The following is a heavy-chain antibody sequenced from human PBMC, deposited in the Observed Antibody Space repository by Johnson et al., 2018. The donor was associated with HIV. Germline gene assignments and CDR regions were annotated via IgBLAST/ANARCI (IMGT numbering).Heavy chain of an antibody. D-gene: IGHD3-22*01. CDR1: GFTFSSYA. CDR3: ARGHGDYESSGGDGFDI. CDR2: ISWNSGSI. J-gene: IGHJ3*02. V-gene: IGHV3-9*01. Sequence: QLVESGGGVVQPGRSLRLSCAASGFTFSSYAMHWVRQAPGKGLEWVSGISWNSGSIGYADSVKGRFTISRDNAKNSLYLKMNSRRAGDTAVYYCARGHGDYESSGGDGFDIWGQGTVVAVCS.